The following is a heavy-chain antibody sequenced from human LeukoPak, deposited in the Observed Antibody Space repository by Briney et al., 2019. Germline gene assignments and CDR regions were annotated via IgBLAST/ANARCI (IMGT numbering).Heavy chain of an antibody. Sequence: ASVKVSCKASGYTFTSYGVSWVRQAPGQGLEWMGWINVYNGNTKYAQKLQGRVTMTTDTSTSTAYMELRSLRSDDTAVYYRARGSRNSDYESQFDCWGQGTLVTVSS. CDR2: INVYNGNT. D-gene: IGHD5-12*01. CDR1: GYTFTSYG. V-gene: IGHV1-18*01. J-gene: IGHJ4*02. CDR3: ARGSRNSDYESQFDC.